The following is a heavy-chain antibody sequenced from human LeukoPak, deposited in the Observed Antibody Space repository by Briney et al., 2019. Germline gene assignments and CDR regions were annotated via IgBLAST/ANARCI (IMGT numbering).Heavy chain of an antibody. J-gene: IGHJ6*04. CDR2: MKQDGSEK. CDR3: ARKAYAMDV. CDR1: GFTFSNYW. V-gene: IGHV3-7*03. Sequence: GGPLRLSCAASGFTFSNYWMSWVRQAPGKGLEWVANMKQDGSEKYYVDSVKGRFTISRDNAKNSLYLQMNSLRVEDTAVYYCARKAYAMDVWGKGTTVTVSS.